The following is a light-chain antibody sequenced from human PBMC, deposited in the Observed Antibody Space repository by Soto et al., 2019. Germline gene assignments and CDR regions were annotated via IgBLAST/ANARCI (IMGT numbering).Light chain of an antibody. CDR2: KAS. V-gene: IGKV1-5*03. J-gene: IGKJ1*01. CDR3: QHYNSYSRT. CDR1: DNIGPW. Sequence: DIQMTQSPSTLSASLGDRVAITCRASDNIGPWVAWYQQKPGKAPKLLIYKASTLETGAPSRFAGSGSGTGFTLTITRLQPDDFAPYYCQHYNSYSRTFGQGTKVEV.